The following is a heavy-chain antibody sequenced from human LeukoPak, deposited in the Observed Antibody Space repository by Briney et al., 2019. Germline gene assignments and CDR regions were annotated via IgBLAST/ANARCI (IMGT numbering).Heavy chain of an antibody. CDR3: ARDGCGGDCYLADY. CDR1: GFTFSSYA. Sequence: GGSLRLSCAASGFTFSSYAMSWVRQAPGKGLEWDSAISGSGGSTYYADSVKGRFTISRDNSKNTLYLQMNSLRAEDTAVYYCARDGCGGDCYLADYWGQGTLVTVSS. J-gene: IGHJ4*02. D-gene: IGHD2-21*02. CDR2: ISGSGGST. V-gene: IGHV3-23*01.